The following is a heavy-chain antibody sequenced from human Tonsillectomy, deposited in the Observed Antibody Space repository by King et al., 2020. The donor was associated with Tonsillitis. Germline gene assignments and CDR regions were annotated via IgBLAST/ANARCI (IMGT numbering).Heavy chain of an antibody. J-gene: IGHJ3*02. Sequence: QLQLQESGPGLVKPSETLSLTCTVSGGSISGDSWSWIRQPPGTGLDWIGYNSYDGHTNYNPSLESRVTISVGPSKNQFSLKLNSMTAADTAVYYCASDPRGSPRNTFDIWGLGTMVTVSS. D-gene: IGHD5-12*01. CDR3: ASDPRGSPRNTFDI. V-gene: IGHV4-59*01. CDR1: GGSISGDS. CDR2: NSYDGHT.